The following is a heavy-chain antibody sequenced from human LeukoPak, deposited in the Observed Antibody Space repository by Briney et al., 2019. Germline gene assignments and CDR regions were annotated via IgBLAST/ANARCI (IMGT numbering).Heavy chain of an antibody. Sequence: GGSLRLYCAASGFTFSSYEMNWVRQAPGKGLEWVSYISSSGSTIYYADSVKGRFTISRDNAKNSLYLQMNSLRAEDTAVYYCARELGDYYGSGMASYGMDVWGKGTTVTVSS. D-gene: IGHD3-10*01. CDR2: ISSSGSTI. CDR1: GFTFSSYE. V-gene: IGHV3-48*03. CDR3: ARELGDYYGSGMASYGMDV. J-gene: IGHJ6*04.